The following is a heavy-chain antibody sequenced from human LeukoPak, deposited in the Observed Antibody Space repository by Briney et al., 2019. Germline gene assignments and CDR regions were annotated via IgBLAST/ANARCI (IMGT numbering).Heavy chain of an antibody. CDR1: GFTFSSYA. Sequence: GGSLRLSCAASGFTFSSYAMSWVCQAPGKGLEWVSAISGSGGSTYYTDSVKGRFTISRDNSKNTLWLQMNSLRAEDTAVYYCAKDGFLLWRGAFDIWGQGTMVTVSS. V-gene: IGHV3-23*01. J-gene: IGHJ3*02. CDR2: ISGSGGST. CDR3: AKDGFLLWRGAFDI. D-gene: IGHD2-21*01.